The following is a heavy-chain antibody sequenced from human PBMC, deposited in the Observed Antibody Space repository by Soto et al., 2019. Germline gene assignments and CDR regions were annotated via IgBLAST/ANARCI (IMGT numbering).Heavy chain of an antibody. J-gene: IGHJ3*02. D-gene: IGHD2-15*01. Sequence: GESLKISCKGSGYSFTSYWIGWVRQMPGKGLEWMGIIYPGDSDARYSPSFQGQVTISADKSMSTAYLQWSSLKASDTAMYYCARHPALLGYCSGGSCYSGAFDIWGQGTMVTVSS. CDR2: IYPGDSDA. CDR3: ARHPALLGYCSGGSCYSGAFDI. CDR1: GYSFTSYW. V-gene: IGHV5-51*01.